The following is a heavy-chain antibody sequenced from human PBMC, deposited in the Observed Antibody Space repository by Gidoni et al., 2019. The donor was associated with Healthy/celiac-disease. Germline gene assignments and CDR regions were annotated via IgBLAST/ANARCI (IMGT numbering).Heavy chain of an antibody. CDR2: ISGSGGST. D-gene: IGHD2-15*01. J-gene: IGHJ6*02. CDR1: GFTFSSYA. V-gene: IGHV3-23*01. CDR3: AKDIPLEYCSGGSCSHYYYYYGMDV. Sequence: EVQLLESGGGLVQPGGSLRLSCAASGFTFSSYAMSWVRQAPGKGLEWVSAISGSGGSTYYADSVKGRFTISRDNSKNTLYLQMNSLRAEDTAVYYCAKDIPLEYCSGGSCSHYYYYYGMDVWGQGTTVTVSS.